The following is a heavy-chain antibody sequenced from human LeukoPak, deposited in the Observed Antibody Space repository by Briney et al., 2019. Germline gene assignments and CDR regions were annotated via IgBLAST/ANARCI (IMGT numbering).Heavy chain of an antibody. J-gene: IGHJ5*02. CDR1: GYTFTGYY. CDR3: ARARPPITFGGAGTYNWFDP. V-gene: IGHV1-2*02. CDR2: INPNSGGT. Sequence: ASVKVSCKASGYTFTGYYMHWVRQAPGQGLEWMGWINPNSGGTNYAQKFQGRVTMTRDTSISTAYMELSRLRSDDTAVYYCARARPPITFGGAGTYNWFDPWGQGTLVTVSS. D-gene: IGHD3-16*01.